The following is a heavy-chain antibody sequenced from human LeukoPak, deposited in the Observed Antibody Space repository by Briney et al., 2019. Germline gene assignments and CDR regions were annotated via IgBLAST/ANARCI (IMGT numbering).Heavy chain of an antibody. CDR3: ARGPRVGAT. Sequence: SETLSLTCTVSGGSISSYYWSWVRQPAGKGLKWIGRIYTSGSTNYNPSLKSRVTMSVDTSKNQFSLKLSSVTAADTAVYYCARGPRVGATWGQGTLVTVSS. CDR2: IYTSGST. CDR1: GGSISSYY. J-gene: IGHJ4*02. D-gene: IGHD1-26*01. V-gene: IGHV4-4*07.